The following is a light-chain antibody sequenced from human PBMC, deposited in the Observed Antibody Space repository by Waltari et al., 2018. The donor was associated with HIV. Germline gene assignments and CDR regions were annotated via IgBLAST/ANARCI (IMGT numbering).Light chain of an antibody. Sequence: IVLTQSPGTLSLSPGARVTLSCRASQTISSPYLAWYQQKPGQAPRLLIHGASSRATGIPDRFSGSGSGTDFTLTISRLEPEDFAVYYCQQYDNSPGYTFGQGTKLEIK. CDR1: QTISSPY. V-gene: IGKV3-20*01. CDR3: QQYDNSPGYT. J-gene: IGKJ2*01. CDR2: GAS.